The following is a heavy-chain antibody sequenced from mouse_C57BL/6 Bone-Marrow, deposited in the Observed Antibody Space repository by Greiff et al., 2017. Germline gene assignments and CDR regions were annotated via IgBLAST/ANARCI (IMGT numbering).Heavy chain of an antibody. CDR3: ARSSTVVATDFDY. J-gene: IGHJ2*01. Sequence: VQLKESGPVLVKPGASVKMSCKASGYTFTDYYMNWVKQSHGKSLEWIGVINPYNGGTSYNQKFKGKATLTVDKSSSTAYMELNSLTSEDSAVYYCARSSTVVATDFDYWGQGTTLTVSS. D-gene: IGHD1-1*01. V-gene: IGHV1-19*01. CDR1: GYTFTDYY. CDR2: INPYNGGT.